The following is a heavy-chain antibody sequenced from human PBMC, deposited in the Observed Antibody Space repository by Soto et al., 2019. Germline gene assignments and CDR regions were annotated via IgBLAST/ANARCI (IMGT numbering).Heavy chain of an antibody. D-gene: IGHD3-16*01. CDR2: ITSRSDYI. CDR1: GFTFSSYT. J-gene: IGHJ4*02. V-gene: IGHV3-21*01. CDR3: ARVRGEYRDC. Sequence: EVQLVESGGGLVKPGGSLRLSCAASGFTFSSYTMNWVRQAPGKGLEWVSSITSRSDYIFYADSVKGRFTIPRDNAKNSLYLQANNLRSEAMAVYYCARVRGEYRDCWGQGTLVTVSS.